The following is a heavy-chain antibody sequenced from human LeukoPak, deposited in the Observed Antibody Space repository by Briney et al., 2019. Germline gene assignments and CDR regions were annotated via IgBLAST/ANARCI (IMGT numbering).Heavy chain of an antibody. D-gene: IGHD6-19*01. V-gene: IGHV4-61*02. Sequence: SETLSLTCTVSGGSLSSGNYYWSWIRQPAGKGLEWIGRIYTSGSTNYNPSVKSRVTISVDTSKNQFSLKLSSVTAADTAVYYCARSGGVAGIYWTPEYWGRGALVTVSS. CDR1: GGSLSSGNYY. CDR2: IYTSGST. J-gene: IGHJ4*02. CDR3: ARSGGVAGIYWTPEY.